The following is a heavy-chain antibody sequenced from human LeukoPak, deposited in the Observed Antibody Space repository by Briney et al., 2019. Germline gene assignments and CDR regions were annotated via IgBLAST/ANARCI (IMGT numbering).Heavy chain of an antibody. CDR1: GDSISSGGYY. J-gene: IGHJ4*02. V-gene: IGHV4-31*03. D-gene: IGHD5-12*01. CDR2: ISYSGNT. CDR3: ARAPVATPSEFDY. Sequence: SETLSLTCTVSGDSISSGGYYWSWIRQHPGKGLEWIGYISYSGNTYYNPSLKSRAAISADTPKNQFSLKLSSTTAADTAVYYCARAPVATPSEFDYWGQGTLVTVSS.